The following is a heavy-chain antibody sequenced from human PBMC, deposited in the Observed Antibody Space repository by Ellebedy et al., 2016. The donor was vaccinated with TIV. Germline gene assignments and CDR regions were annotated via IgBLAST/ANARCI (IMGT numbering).Heavy chain of an antibody. V-gene: IGHV3-11*01. Sequence: PGGSLRLSCAASGFTFSNAWMTWVRQAPGKGLEWLSNIDFSGRTIYAADSVKGRFTTSRDNARNSLYLQMNSLRVEDTAIYYCAVVDFCWGQGTLVTVSS. CDR1: GFTFSNAW. CDR3: AVVDFC. D-gene: IGHD2-15*01. CDR2: IDFSGRTI. J-gene: IGHJ4*02.